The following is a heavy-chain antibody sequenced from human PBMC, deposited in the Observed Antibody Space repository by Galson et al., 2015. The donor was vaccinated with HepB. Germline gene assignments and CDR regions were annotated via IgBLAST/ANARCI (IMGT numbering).Heavy chain of an antibody. J-gene: IGHJ3*02. CDR1: GFTFRSYW. CDR3: ARSNDLPDALDI. D-gene: IGHD2-8*01. Sequence: SLRLSCAASGFTFRSYWMSWVRHAPGKGLEWMANIKHDGSEKYYVDSVKGRFSISRDNAKISLYLQMNSLRAEDTAMYYCARSNDLPDALDIWGQGTMVTVSS. V-gene: IGHV3-7*03. CDR2: IKHDGSEK.